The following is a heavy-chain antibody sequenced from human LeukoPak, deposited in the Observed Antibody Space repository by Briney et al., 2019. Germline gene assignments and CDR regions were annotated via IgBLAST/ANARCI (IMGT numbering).Heavy chain of an antibody. V-gene: IGHV4-39*07. CDR2: IYYRGRT. D-gene: IGHD3-3*01. J-gene: IGHJ4*02. CDR3: ARGRAIFGGGFVH. CDR1: NGSIITSSYY. Sequence: PSETLSLTCTVSNGSIITSSYYWGWIRQPPGKGLEWIGSIYYRGRTYYNPSLKSRVTISVDTSKNQFSLKLSSVTAADTAVYYCARGRAIFGGGFVHWGQGTLVTVSS.